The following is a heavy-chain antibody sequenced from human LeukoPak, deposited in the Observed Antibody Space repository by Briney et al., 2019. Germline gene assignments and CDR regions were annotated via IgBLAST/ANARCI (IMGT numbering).Heavy chain of an antibody. CDR3: AKGPHLYSGYHPDS. D-gene: IGHD3-22*01. CDR1: GFTISNYA. V-gene: IGHV3-23*01. J-gene: IGHJ4*02. CDR2: ITGSGGDT. Sequence: PGGSVRLSCAASGFTISNYAMTWVRQAPGKGLQWLSTITGSGGDTYYTDAVQGRFTISRDISKNTAFLQMNNLRADDTAVYFCAKGPHLYSGYHPDSWGQGTLVTVSS.